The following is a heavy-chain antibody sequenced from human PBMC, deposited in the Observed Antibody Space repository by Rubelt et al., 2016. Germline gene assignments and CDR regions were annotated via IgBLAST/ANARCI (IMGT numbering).Heavy chain of an antibody. V-gene: IGHV6-1*01. D-gene: IGHD2-21*02. CDR1: GDSVSSNNAA. Sequence: QVQLQQSGPGLLKPSQTLTFTCAISGDSVSSNNAAWHWIRQSPSRGLEWLGRTYYRSRWYNDYAVSVKSRIISNPDTSKNQVSLHRGSVTPEDTAVYFCASEVTGAWDYWGQGTLVTVSS. J-gene: IGHJ4*02. CDR2: TYYRSRWYN. CDR3: ASEVTGAWDY.